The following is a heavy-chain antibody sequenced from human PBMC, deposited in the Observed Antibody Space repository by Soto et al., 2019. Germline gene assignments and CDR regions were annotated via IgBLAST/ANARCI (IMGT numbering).Heavy chain of an antibody. Sequence: GGSLRLSCSASGFTFGSYAMHWVRQAPGKGLEYVSAINNHVDTTSYAYYLKGTLTISRETSKNTLYLQRTSLRREDTAVYYCVKVWGGAGIYWGRGTLVTVSS. CDR3: VKVWGGAGIY. D-gene: IGHD1-26*01. CDR2: INNHVDTT. V-gene: IGHV3-64D*06. J-gene: IGHJ4*02. CDR1: GFTFGSYA.